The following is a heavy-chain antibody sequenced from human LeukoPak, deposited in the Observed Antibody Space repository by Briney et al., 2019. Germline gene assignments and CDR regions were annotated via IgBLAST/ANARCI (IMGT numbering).Heavy chain of an antibody. V-gene: IGHV1-2*02. Sequence: GASVKVSSKASGYTFTGYYMHWVRQAPGQGLEWMGWINPNSGGTNYAQKFQGRVTMTRDTSISTAYMELSRLRSDDTAVYYCARHRSITMIPYNWFDPWGQGTLVTVSS. CDR1: GYTFTGYY. CDR3: ARHRSITMIPYNWFDP. D-gene: IGHD3-22*01. J-gene: IGHJ5*02. CDR2: INPNSGGT.